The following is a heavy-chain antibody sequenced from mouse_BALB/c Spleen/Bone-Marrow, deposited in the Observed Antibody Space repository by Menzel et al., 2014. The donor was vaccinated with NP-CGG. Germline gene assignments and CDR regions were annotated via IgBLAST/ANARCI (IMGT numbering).Heavy chain of an antibody. D-gene: IGHD2-13*01. CDR1: GYAFTNYL. J-gene: IGHJ3*01. V-gene: IGHV1-54*01. CDR3: ARRDYSFAY. Sequence: QVQLQQPGAEPVRPGTSVKVSCKASGYAFTNYLIEWVKQRPGQGLEWIGVINPGSGGTNYNEKFKGKATLTADKSSSTAYMQLSSLTSDDSAVYFCARRDYSFAYWGQGTLVTVSA. CDR2: INPGSGGT.